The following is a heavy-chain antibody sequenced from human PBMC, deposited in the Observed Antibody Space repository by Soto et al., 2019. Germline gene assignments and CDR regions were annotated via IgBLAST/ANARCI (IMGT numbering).Heavy chain of an antibody. CDR3: ARGRAVAGFLPYYYYGMDV. V-gene: IGHV3-21*01. Sequence: PGGSLRLSCAASGFTFSSYSMNWVRQAPGKGLEWVASISSSSSYKYYADSVKGRFTISRDNSKNTLYLQMNSLRAEDTAVYYCARGRAVAGFLPYYYYGMDVWGQGTTVTVSS. D-gene: IGHD6-19*01. CDR2: ISSSSSYK. CDR1: GFTFSSYS. J-gene: IGHJ6*02.